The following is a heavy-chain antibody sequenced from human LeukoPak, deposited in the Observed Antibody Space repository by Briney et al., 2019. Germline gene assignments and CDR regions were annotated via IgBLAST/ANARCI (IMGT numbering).Heavy chain of an antibody. D-gene: IGHD5-18*01. Sequence: PGGSLRLSCAASGFTFSSYAMNWVRQAPGKGLEWVSGISGSGGSPYYADSVKGRFTISRDNSKNTLYLQMNSLRAEDTAVYYCAKREKGYGYIFDYWGQGTLVTVSS. CDR2: ISGSGGSP. CDR1: GFTFSSYA. V-gene: IGHV3-23*01. J-gene: IGHJ4*02. CDR3: AKREKGYGYIFDY.